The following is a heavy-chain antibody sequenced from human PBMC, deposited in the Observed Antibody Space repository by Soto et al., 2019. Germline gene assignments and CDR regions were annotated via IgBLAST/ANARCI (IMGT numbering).Heavy chain of an antibody. CDR1: GFTFSSYG. CDR3: ASNRGTYGLGAFDI. CDR2: IWYDGSNK. D-gene: IGHD1-1*01. V-gene: IGHV3-33*01. J-gene: IGHJ3*02. Sequence: GGSLRLSCAASGFTFSSYGMHWVRQAPGKGLEWVAVIWYDGSNKYYADSVKGRFTISRDNSKNTLYLQMNSLRAEDTAVYYCASNRGTYGLGAFDIWGQGTMVTVSS.